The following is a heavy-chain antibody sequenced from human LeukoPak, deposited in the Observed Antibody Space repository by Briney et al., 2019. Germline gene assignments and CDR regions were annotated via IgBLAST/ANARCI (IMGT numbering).Heavy chain of an antibody. Sequence: GGSLRLSCAASGFTFDDYAMHWVRQAPGKGLEWVSGISWNSGSIGYADSVKGRFTISRDNSKNTLYLQMNSLRAEDTAVYYCASVPAALEYDWGQGTLVTVSS. CDR2: ISWNSGSI. V-gene: IGHV3-9*01. CDR1: GFTFDDYA. J-gene: IGHJ4*02. D-gene: IGHD2-2*01. CDR3: ASVPAALEYD.